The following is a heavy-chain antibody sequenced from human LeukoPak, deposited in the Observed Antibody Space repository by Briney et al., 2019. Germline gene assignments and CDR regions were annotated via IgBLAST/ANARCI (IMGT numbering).Heavy chain of an antibody. V-gene: IGHV3-23*01. CDR2: IGGSGATT. Sequence: GGSLRLSCTGPGFLFSSYGMIWVRQAPGKGLDWLAAIGGSGATTFYADSVKGRFTISRDNSKNTLNLQMGSLRAEDTALYYCAKSLYGDYEDWYFDLWGRGTLLTVSS. CDR1: GFLFSSYG. J-gene: IGHJ2*01. CDR3: AKSLYGDYEDWYFDL. D-gene: IGHD4-17*01.